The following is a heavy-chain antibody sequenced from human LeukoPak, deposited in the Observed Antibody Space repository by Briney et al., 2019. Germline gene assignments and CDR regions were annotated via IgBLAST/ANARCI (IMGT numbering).Heavy chain of an antibody. CDR3: ARRKYYYDSSGPFDY. CDR2: IYYSGST. J-gene: IGHJ4*02. CDR1: GGSISSGGYY. D-gene: IGHD3-22*01. V-gene: IGHV4-39*01. Sequence: SETLSLTCTVSGGSISSGGYYWGWIRQPPGKGLEWIGSIYYSGSTYYNPSLKSRVTISVDTSKNQFSLKLSSVTAADTAVYYCARRKYYYDSSGPFDYWGQGTLVTVSS.